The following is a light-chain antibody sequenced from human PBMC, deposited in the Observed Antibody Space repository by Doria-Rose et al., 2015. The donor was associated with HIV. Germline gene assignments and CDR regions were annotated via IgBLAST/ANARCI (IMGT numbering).Light chain of an antibody. CDR3: HQYGTSWT. J-gene: IGKJ1*01. CDR2: GGS. Sequence: TQSPGTLSLSPGERATPSCRASQRFSSTYLAWYQQTPGQAPSLLIYGGSTRATGISDRFSASGSGTEFTLTINRLEPEDFALYYCHQYGTSWTFGQGTKVEI. CDR1: QRFSSTY. V-gene: IGKV3-20*01.